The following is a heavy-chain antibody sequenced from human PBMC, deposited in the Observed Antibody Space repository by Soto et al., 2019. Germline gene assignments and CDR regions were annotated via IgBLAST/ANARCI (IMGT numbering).Heavy chain of an antibody. Sequence: QVQLVQSGAEVREPGASVKVSCKASGYSFTSLDINWVRQTAGQGLEWMGWMQPSTGRTGYAQKFQGRVTMTRDTSTTTAYMELTTLTADDTAFYYCARGVSAGVDYWGQGTLVTVSS. CDR1: GYSFTSLD. D-gene: IGHD1-26*01. J-gene: IGHJ4*02. V-gene: IGHV1-8*01. CDR3: ARGVSAGVDY. CDR2: MQPSTGRT.